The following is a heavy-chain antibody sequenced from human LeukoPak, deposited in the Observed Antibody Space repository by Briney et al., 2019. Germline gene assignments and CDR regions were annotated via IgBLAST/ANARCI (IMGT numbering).Heavy chain of an antibody. V-gene: IGHV1-2*02. Sequence: ASVKVSCKASGYTFTGYYMHWVRQAPGQGREWVGWINPNSGGTNYAQKFQGRVTMTRDTYISTAYRELSRLRSDDTAVYYCARNTEPYYYATRPWGPTRALFDYWGQGTLVTVSS. CDR3: ARNTEPYYYATRPWGPTRALFDY. CDR2: INPNSGGT. J-gene: IGHJ4*02. D-gene: IGHD3-22*01. CDR1: GYTFTGYY.